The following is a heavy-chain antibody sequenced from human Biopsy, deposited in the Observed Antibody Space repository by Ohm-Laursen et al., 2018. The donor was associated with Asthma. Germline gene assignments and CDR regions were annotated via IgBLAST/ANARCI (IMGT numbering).Heavy chain of an antibody. CDR3: ARVVSYGDIYFGIDV. J-gene: IGHJ6*02. V-gene: IGHV4-30-4*02. CDR1: GGYTGSSDHH. D-gene: IGHD4-17*01. CDR2: VFWSGST. Sequence: SDTLSLTCRVSGGYTGSSDHHWAWIRQAPGKGLEWIGFVFWSGSTHYSRSLERRVSISIDTATNEFSMKLWSATPADTAVYFCARVVSYGDIYFGIDVWGPGNTVVVS.